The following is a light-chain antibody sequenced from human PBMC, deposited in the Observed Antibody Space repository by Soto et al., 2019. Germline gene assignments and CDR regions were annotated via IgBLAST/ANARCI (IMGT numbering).Light chain of an antibody. CDR1: SSDIGGYYY. CDR3: TSYSSSDIFYV. V-gene: IGLV2-14*01. J-gene: IGLJ1*01. CDR2: QVT. Sequence: QSVLTQPASVFGSPGQSITISCTGTSSDIGGYYYVSWYQHHPGKAPKLLIYQVTNRPSRVSNRFSGSKSGNTASLTISGLQADDEADYYCTSYSSSDIFYVFGTGTKVTVL.